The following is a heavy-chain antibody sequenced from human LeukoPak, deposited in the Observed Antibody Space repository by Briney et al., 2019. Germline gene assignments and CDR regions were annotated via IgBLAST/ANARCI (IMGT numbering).Heavy chain of an antibody. CDR2: INPSGGST. J-gene: IGHJ5*02. CDR1: GYTFTSYH. Sequence: ASVKVSCKASGYTFTSYHMHWVRQAPGQGLEWMGIINPSGGSTNYEQSFQGRVTMTRDTSTRKVYMELSILRSEDTAVYYCAREGTFSSPRNWFDPWGQGTLVTVSS. CDR3: AREGTFSSPRNWFDP. D-gene: IGHD6-13*01. V-gene: IGHV1-46*01.